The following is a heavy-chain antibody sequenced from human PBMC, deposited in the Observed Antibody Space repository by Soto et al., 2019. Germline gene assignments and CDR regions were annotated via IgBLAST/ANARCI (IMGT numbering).Heavy chain of an antibody. V-gene: IGHV4-59*08. J-gene: IGHJ4*02. CDR1: GGSISSYY. D-gene: IGHD6-19*01. CDR3: ASSEAGRGDYFDY. CDR2: IYYSGST. Sequence: SETLSLTCTVSGGSISSYYWTWIRQPPGKGLEWIGYIYYSGSTNYNPSLKSRVNISVATSKTQFSLKLSSVTAADTAVYYCASSEAGRGDYFDYWGQGTLVTVSS.